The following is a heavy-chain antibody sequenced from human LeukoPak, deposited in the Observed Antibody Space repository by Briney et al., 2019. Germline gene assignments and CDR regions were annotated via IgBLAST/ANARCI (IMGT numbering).Heavy chain of an antibody. CDR1: GFIFSSYG. D-gene: IGHD2/OR15-2a*01. V-gene: IGHV3-33*01. CDR2: IWYDGSNK. Sequence: PGGYLRLSCAASGFIFSSYGMHWVRQAPGKGLEWVAVIWYDGSNKYYADSVKGRFTISRDNSKNTLYLQMNSLRAEDTAVYYCARGRLSVDYWGQGTLVTVSS. CDR3: ARGRLSVDY. J-gene: IGHJ4*02.